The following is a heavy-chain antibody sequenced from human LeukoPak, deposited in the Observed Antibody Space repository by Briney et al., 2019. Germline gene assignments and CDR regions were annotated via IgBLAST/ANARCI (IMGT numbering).Heavy chain of an antibody. J-gene: IGHJ4*02. CDR3: ARVALPNYYDSSGHFDY. V-gene: IGHV1-46*01. D-gene: IGHD3-22*01. Sequence: ASVKVSCKASGYTFTSYYMHWVRQAPGQGLEWMGMINPSGDSTSYAQKFQGRVSMTRGTSTSTVYMELSSLRSEDTALYYCARVALPNYYDSSGHFDYWGQGTLVTVSS. CDR2: INPSGDST. CDR1: GYTFTSYY.